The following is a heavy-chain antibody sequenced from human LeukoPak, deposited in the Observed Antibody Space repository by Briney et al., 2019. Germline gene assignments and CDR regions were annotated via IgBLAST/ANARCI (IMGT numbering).Heavy chain of an antibody. Sequence: PSETLSFTCTVSGGSIREYYLSWIRQPPGKGLEWIGYIYDSGSTNYNPSLKSRVTISVDTSKNHFSLKLSSVTAADKAVYYCARELVRGVIGAFDIWGQGTMVTVSS. D-gene: IGHD3-10*01. V-gene: IGHV4-59*01. J-gene: IGHJ3*02. CDR3: ARELVRGVIGAFDI. CDR1: GGSIREYY. CDR2: IYDSGST.